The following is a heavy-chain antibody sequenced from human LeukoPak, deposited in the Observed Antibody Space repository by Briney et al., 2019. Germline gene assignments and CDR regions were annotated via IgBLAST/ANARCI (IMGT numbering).Heavy chain of an antibody. Sequence: SQTLSLTCTVSGGSISSGGYYWSWIRQHPGKGLEWIGYIYYSGSTYYNPSLNSRVTISVDTSKNQFSLKLSSVTAADTAVYYCARVYGSGSYYNVDYWGQGTLVTVSS. J-gene: IGHJ4*02. V-gene: IGHV4-31*03. CDR1: GGSISSGGYY. D-gene: IGHD3-10*01. CDR3: ARVYGSGSYYNVDY. CDR2: IYYSGST.